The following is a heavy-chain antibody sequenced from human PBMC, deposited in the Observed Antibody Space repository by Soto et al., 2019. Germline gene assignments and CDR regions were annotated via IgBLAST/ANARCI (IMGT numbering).Heavy chain of an antibody. CDR1: GGTFSSYA. D-gene: IGHD6-13*01. J-gene: IGHJ5*02. CDR2: IIPIFGTA. Sequence: QVQLVQSGAEVKKPGSSVKVSCKASGGTFSSYAISWVRQAPGQGLEWMGGIIPIFGTANYAQKFQGRVTITADESTSTAYMELSSLRSEDTAVYYCAKIPRRIAASHDLNWFAPWGQGTLVTVSS. V-gene: IGHV1-69*01. CDR3: AKIPRRIAASHDLNWFAP.